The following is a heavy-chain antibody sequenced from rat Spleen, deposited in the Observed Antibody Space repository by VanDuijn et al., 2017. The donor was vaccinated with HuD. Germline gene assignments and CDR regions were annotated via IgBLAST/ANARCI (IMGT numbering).Heavy chain of an antibody. CDR3: ARLGGGPDY. V-gene: IGHV5S23*01. J-gene: IGHJ2*01. CDR1: GFTFSDYN. D-gene: IGHD1-11*01. Sequence: EVQLVESGGGLVQPGRSLKLSCAAAGFTFSDYNMAWVRQAPKQGLEWVAYISTGGGSTYYRVSVKGRFTISRDNEKSTLYLQMDSLRSEDTATYYCARLGGGPDYWGQGVMVTVSS. CDR2: ISTGGGST.